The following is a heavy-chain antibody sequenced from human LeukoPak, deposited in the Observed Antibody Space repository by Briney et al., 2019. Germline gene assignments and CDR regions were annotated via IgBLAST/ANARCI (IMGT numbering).Heavy chain of an antibody. V-gene: IGHV1-8*01. CDR2: MNPNSGNT. J-gene: IGHJ5*02. CDR3: VRLFFQEPSGWFDP. Sequence: ASVKVSCKTSGYSFSSYEIKWVRQPPGQGLEWMGWMNPNSGNTAYAQKFQGRITMTRDASIRTAYMELNSLRSKDTAVYYCVRLFFQEPSGWFDPWGQGTLVTVS. CDR1: GYSFSSYE. D-gene: IGHD3-10*01.